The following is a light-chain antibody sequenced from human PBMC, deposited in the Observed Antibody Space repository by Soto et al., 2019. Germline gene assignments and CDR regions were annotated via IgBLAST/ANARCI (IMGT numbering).Light chain of an antibody. Sequence: EIVMTQSPDTLSVSPGERATLTCRAGQGVTTNFAWYQQKSGQSPRLLIYDVSIRATGVPARFSATGSETDFTLTISGLQSGDSAVYFCQQYNNWPFSFDQGTRLEIK. J-gene: IGKJ5*01. V-gene: IGKV3-15*01. CDR2: DVS. CDR1: QGVTTN. CDR3: QQYNNWPFS.